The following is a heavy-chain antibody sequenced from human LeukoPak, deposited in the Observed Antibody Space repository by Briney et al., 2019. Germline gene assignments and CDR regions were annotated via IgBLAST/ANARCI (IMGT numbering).Heavy chain of an antibody. D-gene: IGHD3-10*02. Sequence: GGSLRLSCAASGFTFSSYSMNWVRQAPGKGLEWVSYISSSGSTIYYADSVKGRFTISRDNAKNSLYLQMNSLRAEDTAVYYCAELGITMIGGVWGKGTRSPSPQ. V-gene: IGHV3-48*04. J-gene: IGHJ6*04. CDR3: AELGITMIGGV. CDR1: GFTFSSYS. CDR2: ISSSGSTI.